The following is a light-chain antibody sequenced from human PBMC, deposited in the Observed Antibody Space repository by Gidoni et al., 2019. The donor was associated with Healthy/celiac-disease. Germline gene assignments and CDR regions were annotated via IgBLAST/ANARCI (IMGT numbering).Light chain of an antibody. CDR3: QQYDSSPWT. CDR1: QSINNNY. J-gene: IGKJ1*01. Sequence: ELVLTQSPGTLSLSPGERATRPCRASQSINNNYLAWYQQKPGQAPRLLIYGASSRAAGIPDRFSGSGSGTDFTLTVARLEPEDFAVYYCQQYDSSPWTFGQGTKVEIK. V-gene: IGKV3-20*01. CDR2: GAS.